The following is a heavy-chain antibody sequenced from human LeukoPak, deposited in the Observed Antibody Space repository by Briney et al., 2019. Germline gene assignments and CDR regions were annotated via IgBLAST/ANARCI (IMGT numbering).Heavy chain of an antibody. J-gene: IGHJ3*02. CDR1: GDSISSGSYY. CDR2: MYYSGST. V-gene: IGHV4-39*07. D-gene: IGHD3-9*01. Sequence: SETLSLTCTVSGDSISSGSYYWGWIRQPPGKGLEWIASMYYSGSTYYNPSLKSRVTISVDTSKNQFSLKLSSVTAADTAVYYCARELRDYDILTGYYDDAFDIWGQGTMVTVSS. CDR3: ARELRDYDILTGYYDDAFDI.